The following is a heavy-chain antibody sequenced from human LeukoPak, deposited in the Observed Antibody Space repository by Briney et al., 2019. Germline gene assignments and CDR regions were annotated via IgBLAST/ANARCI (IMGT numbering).Heavy chain of an antibody. D-gene: IGHD2-2*01. J-gene: IGHJ4*02. CDR1: GFTFSSYA. V-gene: IGHV3-30-3*01. CDR3: ARDPTCISTSCYPDY. CDR2: ISFDGSNK. Sequence: GRSLRLSWAASGFTFSSYAMHWVRQAQGKGLEWVAVISFDGSNKYYADSVKGRFTISRDNSKNTLYLQMNSLRAEDTAVYYCARDPTCISTSCYPDYWGQGTLVTVSS.